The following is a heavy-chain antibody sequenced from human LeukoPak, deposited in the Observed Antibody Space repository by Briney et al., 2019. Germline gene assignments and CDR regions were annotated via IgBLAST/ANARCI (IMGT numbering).Heavy chain of an antibody. CDR3: ARVGSIAAAGTPDY. Sequence: PGGSLRLSCAASGFTFSDYYMSWIRQAPGEGLEWVSHISGSGSTKIYADSVKGRFTISRDNAENSLYLEVNSLRAEDTAVYYCARVGSIAAAGTPDYWGQGTLVTVSS. J-gene: IGHJ4*02. V-gene: IGHV3-11*01. D-gene: IGHD6-13*01. CDR1: GFTFSDYY. CDR2: ISGSGSTK.